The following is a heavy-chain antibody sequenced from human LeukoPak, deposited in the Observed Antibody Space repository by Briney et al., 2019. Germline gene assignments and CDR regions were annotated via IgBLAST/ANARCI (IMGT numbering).Heavy chain of an antibody. CDR2: IPYDGSSK. CDR3: ARDGSLFNMNGFDI. D-gene: IGHD2/OR15-2a*01. V-gene: IGHV3-30*06. J-gene: IGHJ3*02. CDR1: GFPCSTYG. Sequence: GGPLRLLCAASGFPCSTYGILWVRQAPGKGLAWVAVIPYDGSSKYYAESVKGRFTNSRDNSKNTLHLQMNSLRAEDTALYYCARDGSLFNMNGFDIWGQGTMVTVSS.